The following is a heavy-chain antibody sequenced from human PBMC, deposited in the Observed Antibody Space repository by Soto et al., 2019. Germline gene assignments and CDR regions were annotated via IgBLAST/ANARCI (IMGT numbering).Heavy chain of an antibody. Sequence: GGSLRLSCEVSGFNFEDRAMHWVRQAPGKGLEWVSGIFGFSNKIGYADSVKGRFTISRDNSKNSLYLQMNSLRVEDTAVYYCAKGRNSYGPFFDYWGQGSLVTVSS. J-gene: IGHJ4*02. CDR3: AKGRNSYGPFFDY. CDR1: GFNFEDRA. V-gene: IGHV3-9*01. CDR2: IFGFSNKI. D-gene: IGHD5-18*01.